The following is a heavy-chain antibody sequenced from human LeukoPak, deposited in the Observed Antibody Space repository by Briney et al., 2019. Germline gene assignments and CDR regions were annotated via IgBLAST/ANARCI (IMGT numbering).Heavy chain of an antibody. V-gene: IGHV4-39*07. CDR1: GGSISSSSYY. CDR2: IYYSGST. Sequence: PSETLSLTCTVSGGSISSSSYYWGWIRQPPGKGLEWIGSIYYSGSTYYNPSLKSRVTISVDTSKNQFSLKLSSVTAADTAVYYCGRDPIRITMIVVPRWAFDIRGQGTMVTVSS. J-gene: IGHJ3*02. D-gene: IGHD3-22*01. CDR3: GRDPIRITMIVVPRWAFDI.